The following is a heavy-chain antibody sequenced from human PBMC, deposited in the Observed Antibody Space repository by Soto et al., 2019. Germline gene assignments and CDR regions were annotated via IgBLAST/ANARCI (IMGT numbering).Heavy chain of an antibody. CDR3: ARLYISYYGMDV. J-gene: IGHJ6*02. CDR1: GGSISISSYY. Sequence: PSETLSLTCTFSGGSISISSYYWGWIRQPPGKGLEWIGSIYYSGSTYYNPSLKSRVTISVDTSKNQFSLKLSSVTAADTAVYYCARLYISYYGMDVWGQGTTVTVS. D-gene: IGHD3-10*01. V-gene: IGHV4-39*01. CDR2: IYYSGST.